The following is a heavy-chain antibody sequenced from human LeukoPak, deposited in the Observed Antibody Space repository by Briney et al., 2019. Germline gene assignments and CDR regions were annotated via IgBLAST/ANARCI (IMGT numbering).Heavy chain of an antibody. D-gene: IGHD5-24*01. CDR2: IKEDGSEK. Sequence: GGSLRLSCAASGFTFSSSWMTWVRQAPGKGLEWVANIKEDGSEKYYVDSVKGRFTISRDNAKNSLYLQMSSLRADDDTAVYYCARDCGYKTFDHWGQGTLVTVSS. CDR1: GFTFSSSW. V-gene: IGHV3-7*05. J-gene: IGHJ4*02. CDR3: ARDCGYKTFDH.